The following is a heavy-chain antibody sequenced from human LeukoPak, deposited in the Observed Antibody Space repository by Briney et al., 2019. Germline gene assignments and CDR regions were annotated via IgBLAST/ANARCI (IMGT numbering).Heavy chain of an antibody. CDR1: GGYISGYY. CDR2: IYYSGST. J-gene: IGHJ4*02. Sequence: SETLSLTCTVSGGYISGYYWSWIRQPPGKGLEWIGSIYYSGSTYYNPSLKSRVTISVDTSKNQFSLKLSSVTAADTAVYYCVNSSPGGGWLVSGNFDYWGQGTLVTVSS. CDR3: VNSSPGGGWLVSGNFDY. V-gene: IGHV4-59*05. D-gene: IGHD6-19*01.